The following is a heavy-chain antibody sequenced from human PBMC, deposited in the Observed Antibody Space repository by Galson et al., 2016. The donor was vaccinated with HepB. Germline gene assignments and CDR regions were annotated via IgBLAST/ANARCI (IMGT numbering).Heavy chain of an antibody. CDR2: MDPNNGNI. V-gene: IGHV1-8*01. D-gene: IGHD1-14*01. CDR3: ARNPSHTGWFDP. Sequence: SVKVSCKASGYAFGSYDINWVRQAPGQGLEWMGWMDPNNGNIGYAQKFQGRVTMTRDTSITTAYMELSSLTSDDTAVYYCARNPSHTGWFDPWDQGTLVTVSS. J-gene: IGHJ5*02. CDR1: GYAFGSYD.